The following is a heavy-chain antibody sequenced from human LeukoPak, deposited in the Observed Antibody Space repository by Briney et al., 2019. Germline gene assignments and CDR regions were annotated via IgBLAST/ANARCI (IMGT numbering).Heavy chain of an antibody. CDR3: ARNARLYDY. J-gene: IGHJ4*02. CDR2: IKQDGSEK. Sequence: GGSLRLSCAASGFTFSSYWMSWVRQAPGKGLEWVANIKQDGSEKYYVDSVKGRFTISRDNAKNSVYLQMNSLRVEDTAIYYCARNARLYDYWGQGTQVTVSS. CDR1: GFTFSSYW. V-gene: IGHV3-7*03. D-gene: IGHD4/OR15-4a*01.